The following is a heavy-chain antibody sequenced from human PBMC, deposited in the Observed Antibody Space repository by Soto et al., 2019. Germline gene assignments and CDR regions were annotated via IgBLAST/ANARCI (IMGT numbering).Heavy chain of an antibody. J-gene: IGHJ4*02. D-gene: IGHD3-22*01. Sequence: GGSLRLSCAASGFTFSNAWMSWVRQAPGKGLEWVGRIKSKTDGGTTDYAAPVKGRFTISRDDSKNTLYLQMNSLKTEDTAVYYCTTVAGLNYYDSSGYYYWGQGTLVTVSS. V-gene: IGHV3-15*01. CDR2: IKSKTDGGTT. CDR1: GFTFSNAW. CDR3: TTVAGLNYYDSSGYYY.